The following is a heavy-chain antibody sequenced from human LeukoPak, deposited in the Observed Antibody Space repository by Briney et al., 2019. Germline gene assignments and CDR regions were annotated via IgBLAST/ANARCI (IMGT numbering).Heavy chain of an antibody. D-gene: IGHD3-22*01. CDR1: GFTFSSYW. J-gene: IGHJ1*01. V-gene: IGHV3-74*01. CDR2: IKSDGST. CDR3: ARAPSEIGGYYPEYFRH. Sequence: GGSLRLSCAASGFTFSSYWMHWVRHAPGKGLASVLRIKSDGSTNYADSVKGRFTISRDNAKNTVSLQMNSLRAEDTGVYYCARAPSEIGGYYPEYFRHWGQGTLGTVSS.